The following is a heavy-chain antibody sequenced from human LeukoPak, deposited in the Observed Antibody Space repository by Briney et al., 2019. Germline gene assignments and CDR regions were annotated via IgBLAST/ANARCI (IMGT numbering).Heavy chain of an antibody. CDR2: INPNSGGT. Sequence: ASVKVSCKASGYTFTGSYMHWVRQAPGQGLEWMGWINPNSGGTNYAQKFQGRVTMTRDTSISTAYMELSRLRSDDTAVYYCARDTYYGSGRSYYYYYMDVWGKGTTVTVSS. CDR1: GYTFTGSY. CDR3: ARDTYYGSGRSYYYYYMDV. J-gene: IGHJ6*03. V-gene: IGHV1-2*02. D-gene: IGHD3-10*01.